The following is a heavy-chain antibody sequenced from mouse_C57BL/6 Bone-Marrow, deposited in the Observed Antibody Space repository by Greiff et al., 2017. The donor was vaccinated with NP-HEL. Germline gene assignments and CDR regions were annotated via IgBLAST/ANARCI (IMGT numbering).Heavy chain of an antibody. CDR2: IDPSDSYT. V-gene: IGHV1-50*01. CDR3: ARSDGYYFAWFAY. CDR1: GYTFTSYW. Sequence: VQLQQPGAELVKPGASVKLSCKASGYTFTSYWMQWVKQRPGQGLEWIGEIDPSDSYTNYNQKFKGKATLTVDTSSSTAYMQLCSLTSEDSAVYYCARSDGYYFAWFAYWGQGTLVTVSA. J-gene: IGHJ3*01. D-gene: IGHD2-3*01.